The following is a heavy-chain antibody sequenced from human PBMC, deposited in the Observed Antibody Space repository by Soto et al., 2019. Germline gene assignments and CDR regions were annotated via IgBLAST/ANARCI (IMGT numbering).Heavy chain of an antibody. D-gene: IGHD6-19*01. J-gene: IGHJ4*02. CDR3: ARSAVVPSYLDS. V-gene: IGHV4-4*01. CDR2: VYHSGSA. CDR1: GVSISSSHW. Sequence: SETLSLTCDMSGVSISSSHWWCWLRQPPGKGLGWIGEVYHSGSANYNPSLKSRVSMSVDKSKNPFSLRLTSVTAADTALYCFARSAVVPSYLDSWGQGTLVAVSS.